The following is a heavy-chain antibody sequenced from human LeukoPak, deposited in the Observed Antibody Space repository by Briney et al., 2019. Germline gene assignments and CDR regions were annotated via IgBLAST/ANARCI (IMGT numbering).Heavy chain of an antibody. CDR1: GGSISSSNW. D-gene: IGHD5-12*01. CDR2: IYHSGST. Sequence: SETLSLTCAVSGGSISSSNWWSWVRQPPGKGLEWIGEIYHSGSTYYNPSLKSRVTISVDTSKNQFSLKLSSVTAADTAVYYCARGGYVIRTDGFDYWGQGTLVTVSS. J-gene: IGHJ4*02. CDR3: ARGGYVIRTDGFDY. V-gene: IGHV4-4*02.